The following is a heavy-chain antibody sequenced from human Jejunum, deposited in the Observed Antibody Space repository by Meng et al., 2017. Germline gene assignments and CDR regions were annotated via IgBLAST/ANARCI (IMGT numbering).Heavy chain of an antibody. CDR2: INGDGRTI. Sequence: GQVVGAGGGLVQPGGSLRLSCEGSGFGFSSSWIHWVRQTPGKGLVWVARINGDGRTISYADSLKGRFTVSRDNAKNTLYLQMNSLRAEDTAIYYCARGGNYYLDYWGQGTLVTVSS. D-gene: IGHD1-1*01. J-gene: IGHJ4*02. CDR3: ARGGNYYLDY. V-gene: IGHV3-74*01. CDR1: GFGFSSSW.